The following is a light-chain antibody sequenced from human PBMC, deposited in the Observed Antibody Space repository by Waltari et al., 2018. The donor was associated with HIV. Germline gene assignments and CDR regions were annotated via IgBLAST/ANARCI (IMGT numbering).Light chain of an antibody. CDR3: NSYRSSTTPCV. V-gene: IGLV2-14*01. J-gene: IGLJ1*01. CDR1: SSDVGCPNY. Sequence: QSALTPPASVSGSPVHSITISCTGPSSDVGCPNYVPWSQQHPGKAPTLLIYEVSNRPSGVANRFSGSKSGNTASMTISGLQAEDEADYYCNSYRSSTTPCVFGTGTKVTVL. CDR2: EVS.